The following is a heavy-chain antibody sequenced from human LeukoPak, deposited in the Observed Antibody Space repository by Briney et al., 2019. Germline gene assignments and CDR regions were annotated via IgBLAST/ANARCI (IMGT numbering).Heavy chain of an antibody. CDR3: VRDLASSGGN. CDR2: MYSGGST. V-gene: IGHV3-66*01. Sequence: GGSLRLPCAASGFTVRSNYMSWVRQAPGKGLEWVSVMYSGGSTYYADSVKGRFTISRDNSKNTLYLQMNSLRAEDTAVYYCVRDLASSGGNWGQGTLVTVSS. J-gene: IGHJ4*02. D-gene: IGHD6-25*01. CDR1: GFTVRSNY.